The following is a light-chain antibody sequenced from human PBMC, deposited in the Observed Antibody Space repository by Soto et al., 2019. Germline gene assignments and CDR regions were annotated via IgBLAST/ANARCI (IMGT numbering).Light chain of an antibody. Sequence: QSALTQPASVSGSPGQSVTISCSGTSSDVGVYNYVSWYQHHPGKAHKLMIYDVSNRPSGVSNGFSGSKSGNTASLTISGLQAEDEADYYCSSYTSSSTYVVVSGTKLTVL. J-gene: IGLJ1*01. CDR1: SSDVGVYNY. CDR3: SSYTSSSTYV. V-gene: IGLV2-14*03. CDR2: DVS.